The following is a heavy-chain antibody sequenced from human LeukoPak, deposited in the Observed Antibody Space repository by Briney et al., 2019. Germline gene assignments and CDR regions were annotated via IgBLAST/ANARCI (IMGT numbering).Heavy chain of an antibody. CDR2: ISGSGGST. CDR3: ARDQAAAGNDY. V-gene: IGHV3-23*01. J-gene: IGHJ4*02. D-gene: IGHD6-13*01. Sequence: GGSLRLSCEASGFTFNTYGMNWIRQAPGKGLEWVSAISGSGGSTYYADSVKGRFTISRDNSKNTLYLQMNSMRAEDTAVYYCARDQAAAGNDYWGQGTLVTVSS. CDR1: GFTFNTYG.